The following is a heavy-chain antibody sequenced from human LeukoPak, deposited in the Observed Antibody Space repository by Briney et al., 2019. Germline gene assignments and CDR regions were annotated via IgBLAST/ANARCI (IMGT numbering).Heavy chain of an antibody. CDR1: GDSVSSNSAA. J-gene: IGHJ6*03. V-gene: IGHV6-1*01. D-gene: IGHD1-26*01. CDR2: TYYRSKWYN. CDR3: ARGWATVGATRWYYYYMAV. Sequence: SQTLSLTCAISGDSVSSNSAAWNWIRQSPSRGLEWLGRTYYRSKWYNDYAVSVKSRITINPDTSKNQFSLQLNSVTPEDTAVYYCARGWATVGATRWYYYYMAVWGKGTTVTVSS.